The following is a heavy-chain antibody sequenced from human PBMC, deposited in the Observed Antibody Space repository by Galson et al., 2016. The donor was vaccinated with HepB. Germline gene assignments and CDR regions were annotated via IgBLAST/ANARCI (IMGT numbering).Heavy chain of an antibody. Sequence: SLRLSCAASGFTFFDYAMTWVRQAPGKGLEWVSSISGSGGSTFYADSVKGRFTISRDNSKNTVYLQMNSRRADDTAVYYCAKGSSLSAAVSIWFDPWGQGTLVTVSS. CDR3: AKGSSLSAAVSIWFDP. CDR2: ISGSGGST. J-gene: IGHJ5*02. V-gene: IGHV3-23*01. CDR1: GFTFFDYA. D-gene: IGHD6-13*01.